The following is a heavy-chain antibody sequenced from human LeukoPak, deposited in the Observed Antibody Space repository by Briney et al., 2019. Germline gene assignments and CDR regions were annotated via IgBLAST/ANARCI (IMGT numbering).Heavy chain of an antibody. CDR3: TTGRHYGDYNFDY. CDR2: ISWNSGSI. CDR1: GFTFDDYA. Sequence: GRSLRLSCAASGFTFDDYAMHWVRQAPGKGLEWVSGISWNSGSIGYADSVKGRFTISRDNAKNSLYLQMNSLKTEDTAVYYCTTGRHYGDYNFDYWGQGTLVTVSS. V-gene: IGHV3-9*01. J-gene: IGHJ4*02. D-gene: IGHD4-17*01.